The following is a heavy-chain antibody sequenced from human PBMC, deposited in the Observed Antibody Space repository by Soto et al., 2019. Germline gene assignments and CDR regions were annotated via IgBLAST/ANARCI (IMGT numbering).Heavy chain of an antibody. CDR3: ARGDAWELLRGAFDY. CDR1: GFTFSSYA. CDR2: ISYDGSNK. Sequence: QVQLVESGGGVVQPGRSLRLSCAASGFTFSSYAMHWVRQAPGKGLEWVAVISYDGSNKYYADSVKGRFTISRDNSKNALYLQMNSLRAEDTAVYYCARGDAWELLRGAFDYWGQGTLVTVSS. J-gene: IGHJ4*02. D-gene: IGHD1-26*01. V-gene: IGHV3-30-3*01.